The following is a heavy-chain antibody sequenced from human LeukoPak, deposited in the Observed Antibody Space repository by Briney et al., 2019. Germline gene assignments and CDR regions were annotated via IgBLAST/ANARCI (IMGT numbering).Heavy chain of an antibody. CDR1: GGSISSYY. V-gene: IGHV4-59*08. D-gene: IGHD3-22*01. CDR3: ARHAYYYDRSGSYEAFDI. CDR2: MYYSGST. Sequence: SETLSLTCTVSGGSISSYYWSWIRQPPGKGLEWIRSMYYSGSTNYKPSLKSRVTISVDTSKNQFSLKLSSVTAADAAVYYCARHAYYYDRSGSYEAFDIWGQGTMVTVSS. J-gene: IGHJ3*02.